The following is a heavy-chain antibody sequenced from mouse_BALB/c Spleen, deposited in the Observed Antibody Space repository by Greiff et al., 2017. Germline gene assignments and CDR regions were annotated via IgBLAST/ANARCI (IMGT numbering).Heavy chain of an antibody. D-gene: IGHD4-1*01. CDR3: ARGLGPEGYFDV. CDR1: GFTFSDYY. CDR2: ISDGGSYT. J-gene: IGHJ1*01. V-gene: IGHV5-4*02. Sequence: EVQGVESGGGLVKPGGSLKLSCAASGFTFSDYYMYWVRQTPEKRLEWVATISDGGSYTYYPDSVKGRFTISRDNAKNNLYLQMSSLKSEDTAMYYCARGLGPEGYFDVWGAGTTVTVSS.